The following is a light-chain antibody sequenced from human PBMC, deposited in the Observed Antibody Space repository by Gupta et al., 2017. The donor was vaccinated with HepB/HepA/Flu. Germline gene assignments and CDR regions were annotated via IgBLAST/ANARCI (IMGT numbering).Light chain of an antibody. CDR3: QQRSNWPIT. Sequence: EIVLTQSPATLSSSPGERATLTCRASQSVSSSLAWYQQRPGQAPRLLIYDASNRASGIPARFSGSGSGTDFTLTIRSLEPEDFAVYYCQQRSNWPITFGQGTRLDIK. CDR2: DAS. CDR1: QSVSSS. J-gene: IGKJ5*01. V-gene: IGKV3-11*01.